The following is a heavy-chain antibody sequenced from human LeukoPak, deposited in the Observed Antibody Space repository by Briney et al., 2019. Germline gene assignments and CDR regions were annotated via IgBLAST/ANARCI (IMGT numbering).Heavy chain of an antibody. Sequence: SETLSLTCAVSGYSISSGDYWGWIRQPPGKGLEWIGSIYHSGSTHYNPSLKSRVTISVDTSKNQFSLKLSSVTAADTAVYYCARRISGWYFDYWGQGTLVTVSS. CDR3: ARRISGWYFDY. CDR1: GYSISSGDY. CDR2: IYHSGST. J-gene: IGHJ4*02. V-gene: IGHV4-38-2*01. D-gene: IGHD6-19*01.